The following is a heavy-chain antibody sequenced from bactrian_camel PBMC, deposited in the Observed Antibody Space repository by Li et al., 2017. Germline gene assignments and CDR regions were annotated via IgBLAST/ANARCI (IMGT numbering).Heavy chain of an antibody. CDR2: ISSGGSNT. D-gene: IGHD1*01. V-gene: IGHV3S1*01. CDR1: GYNYSIYA. CDR3: ARVRREEYYPNSLPPGVFGY. Sequence: VQPGGSLRLSCLASGYNYSIYAMAWSRQAPGKEREGVALISSGGSNTYCAASVKGRFTISRDNAENTLFLQMNSLKSEDTGMYYCARVRREEYYPNSLPPGVFGYWGQGTQVTVS. J-gene: IGHJ6*01.